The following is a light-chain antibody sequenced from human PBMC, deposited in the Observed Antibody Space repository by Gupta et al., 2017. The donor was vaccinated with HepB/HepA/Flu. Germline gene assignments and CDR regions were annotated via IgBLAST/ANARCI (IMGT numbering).Light chain of an antibody. CDR2: GND. CDR3: TTWDDSLIGWV. CDR1: SSNIGSNA. V-gene: IGLV1-44*01. J-gene: IGLJ3*02. Sequence: QSVLTQPPSASATPGQGVTISCSGGSSNIGSNAVNWYRQLPGTAPELLIYGNDQRPSGVPDRFSGSKSVTSASLAISGLQSDDEADYYCTTWDDSLIGWVFGGGTKLTV.